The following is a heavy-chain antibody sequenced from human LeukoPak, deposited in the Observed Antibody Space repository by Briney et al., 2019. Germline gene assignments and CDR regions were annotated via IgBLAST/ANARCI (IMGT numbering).Heavy chain of an antibody. CDR1: GFTFSSYS. J-gene: IGHJ6*03. V-gene: IGHV3-48*01. CDR2: ISNSGNTI. Sequence: GGSLRLSCAASGFTFSSYSMNWVRQAPGKGLEWLSFISNSGNTIYYADSVKGRFTISRDNAKNSLFLQMNSLRAEDTAVYYCAGGYCSSATCFTSLYYYYYYMDVWGKGTTVTVSS. CDR3: AGGYCSSATCFTSLYYYYYYMDV. D-gene: IGHD2-2*02.